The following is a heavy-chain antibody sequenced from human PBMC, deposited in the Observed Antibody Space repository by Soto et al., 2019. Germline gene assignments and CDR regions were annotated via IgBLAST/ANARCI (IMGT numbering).Heavy chain of an antibody. V-gene: IGHV4-59*01. Sequence: PSETLSLTCTVSGGSISSYCWSWIRQPPGKGLEWIGYIYYSGSTNYNPSLKSRVTISVDTSKNQFSLKLSSVTAADTAVYYCARGSPLSGYSSSWYWFDPWGQGTLVTVS. D-gene: IGHD6-13*01. CDR1: GGSISSYC. J-gene: IGHJ5*02. CDR3: ARGSPLSGYSSSWYWFDP. CDR2: IYYSGST.